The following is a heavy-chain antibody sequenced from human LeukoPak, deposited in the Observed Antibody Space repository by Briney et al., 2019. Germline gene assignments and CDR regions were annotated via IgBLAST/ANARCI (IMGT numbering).Heavy chain of an antibody. J-gene: IGHJ4*02. CDR3: ARDRFYSVVVTAFDY. Sequence: GGSLRLSCAASGFTFSSYWMSWVRQAPAKGLEWVANIKQDGSEKYYVDSVKGRFTISRDNAKNSLYLQMNSLRAEDTAVYYCARDRFYSVVVTAFDYWGQGTLVTVSS. V-gene: IGHV3-7*01. D-gene: IGHD2-21*02. CDR2: IKQDGSEK. CDR1: GFTFSSYW.